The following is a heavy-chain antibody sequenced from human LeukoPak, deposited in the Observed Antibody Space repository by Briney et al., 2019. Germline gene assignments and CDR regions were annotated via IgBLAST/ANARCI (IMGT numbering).Heavy chain of an antibody. CDR2: IIPIIGTA. V-gene: IGHV1-69*13. D-gene: IGHD1-26*01. Sequence: GASVKVSCKASGDTFTSYAISWVRQAPGQGLEWMGGIIPIIGTANYAQKFQGRVTITADESTSTAYMELSSLRAEDTAVYYCARTLMGATPLYYYYYYMDVWGKGTTVTISS. CDR1: GDTFTSYA. J-gene: IGHJ6*03. CDR3: ARTLMGATPLYYYYYYMDV.